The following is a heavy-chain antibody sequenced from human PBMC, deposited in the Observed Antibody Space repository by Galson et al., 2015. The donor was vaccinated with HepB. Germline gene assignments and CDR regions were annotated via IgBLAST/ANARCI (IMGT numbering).Heavy chain of an antibody. CDR3: ARDLYCSSTSCFHYYYYGMDV. D-gene: IGHD2-2*01. V-gene: IGHV3-48*02. CDR1: GFTFSSYS. CDR2: ISSSSSTI. J-gene: IGHJ6*02. Sequence: SLRLSCAASGFTFSSYSMNWVRQAPGKGLEWVSYISSSSSTIYYADSVKGRFTISRDNAKNSLYLQMNSLRDEDTAVYYCARDLYCSSTSCFHYYYYGMDVWSQGTTVTVSS.